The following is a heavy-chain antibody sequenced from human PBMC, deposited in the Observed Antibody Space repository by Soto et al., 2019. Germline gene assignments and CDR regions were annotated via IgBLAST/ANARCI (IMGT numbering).Heavy chain of an antibody. D-gene: IGHD3-10*01. Sequence: EVQLVESGGGLVQPGMSLRLSCAASGFTFDDYAMHWDRQAPGKGLEWVSGISWNSGSIGYADSVKGRFTISRDNAKNSLYLQMNSLRAEDTALYYCAKGSITMVRGGSFDYWGQGTLVTVSS. CDR1: GFTFDDYA. CDR2: ISWNSGSI. V-gene: IGHV3-9*01. J-gene: IGHJ4*02. CDR3: AKGSITMVRGGSFDY.